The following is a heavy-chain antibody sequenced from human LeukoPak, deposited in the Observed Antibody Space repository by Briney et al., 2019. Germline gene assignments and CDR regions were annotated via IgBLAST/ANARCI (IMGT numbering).Heavy chain of an antibody. V-gene: IGHV4-38-2*01. Sequence: PSETLSLTCAVSGYSISSGYYWGWIRQPPGKGLEWIGSIYHSGSTYYNPSLKSRVTMSVDTSKNQFSLKLSSVTAADTAVYYCARGYGDFWSGSYGDWGQGTLVTVSS. J-gene: IGHJ4*02. CDR3: ARGYGDFWSGSYGD. CDR1: GYSISSGYY. D-gene: IGHD3-3*01. CDR2: IYHSGST.